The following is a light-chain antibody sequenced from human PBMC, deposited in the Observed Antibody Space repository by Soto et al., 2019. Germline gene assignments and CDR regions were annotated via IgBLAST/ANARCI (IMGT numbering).Light chain of an antibody. Sequence: QSALTQPASVSGSPGQSITISCTGTSSDIGGYNYVSWYQQHPGKAPKLMIYDVTNRPSGVSNRFSGSKSGNTASLIISGLQAEDEADYYCSSYTSSSTLPDVFGSGTKLTVL. J-gene: IGLJ6*01. CDR3: SSYTSSSTLPDV. CDR2: DVT. CDR1: SSDIGGYNY. V-gene: IGLV2-14*01.